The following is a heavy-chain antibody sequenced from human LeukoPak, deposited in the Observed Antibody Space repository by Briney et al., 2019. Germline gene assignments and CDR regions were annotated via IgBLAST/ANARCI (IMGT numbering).Heavy chain of an antibody. CDR2: IYYTRST. CDR3: ARGQSRGNWFDP. J-gene: IGHJ5*02. D-gene: IGHD3-10*01. CDR1: GGSISSYY. Sequence: SETLSLTCTVSGGSISSYYWTWIRQPPGKGLEWIGYIYYTRSTNYNPSLKSRVAISVDTSKNQFSLKLSSVTPADTAVYYCARGQSRGNWFDPWGQGNLVTVSS. V-gene: IGHV4-59*01.